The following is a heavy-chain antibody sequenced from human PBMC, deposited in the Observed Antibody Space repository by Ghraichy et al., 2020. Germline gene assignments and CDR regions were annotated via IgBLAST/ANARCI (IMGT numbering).Heavy chain of an antibody. V-gene: IGHV4-59*08. D-gene: IGHD6-13*01. CDR2: IHYSGST. CDR3: ARGAAVGTSTYYYYYYMDV. Sequence: SETLSLTCTVSGGSISNYFWNWIRQPPGKGLEWIGYIHYSGSTNYHPSLKSRVTISVDTSKNQFSLKLSSVAAADTAVYYCARGAAVGTSTYYYYYYMDVWGKGTTVTVSS. CDR1: GGSISNYF. J-gene: IGHJ6*03.